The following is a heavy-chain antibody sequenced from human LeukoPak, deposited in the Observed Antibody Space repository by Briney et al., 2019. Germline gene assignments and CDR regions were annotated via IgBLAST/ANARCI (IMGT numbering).Heavy chain of an antibody. CDR2: ISPGGGST. CDR3: ARAHGVLLWFGDGRSGYYMDV. D-gene: IGHD3-10*01. J-gene: IGHJ6*03. Sequence: ASVKVSCKASGYTFTSAYMHWVRQAPGQGLEWMGIISPGGGSTSYAQKFQGRVTMTRDTSISTAYMELSRLRSDDTAVYYCARAHGVLLWFGDGRSGYYMDVWGKGTTVTVSS. V-gene: IGHV1-46*01. CDR1: GYTFTSAY.